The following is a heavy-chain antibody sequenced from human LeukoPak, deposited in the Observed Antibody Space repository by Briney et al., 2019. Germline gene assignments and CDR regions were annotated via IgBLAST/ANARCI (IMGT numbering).Heavy chain of an antibody. CDR2: IYHSGST. Sequence: SETLSLNCIVSGYSISSGYYWVWIRQPPGKGLEWIGSIYHSGSTLYNPSLKSRVTISVDTSKNKFSLKLSSVTAADTAMYYCARDQPYMDVWGEGTTVTVSS. CDR1: GYSISSGYY. J-gene: IGHJ6*03. CDR3: ARDQPYMDV. V-gene: IGHV4-38-2*02.